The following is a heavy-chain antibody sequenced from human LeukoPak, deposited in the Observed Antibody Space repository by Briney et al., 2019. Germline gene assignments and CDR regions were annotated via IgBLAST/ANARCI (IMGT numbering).Heavy chain of an antibody. CDR3: ARDPSASKGYFQD. J-gene: IGHJ1*01. V-gene: IGHV4-59*01. CDR2: IYDSGIT. Sequence: PSETLSLTCTVSGDSISSYYWTWIRQSTGKGLEWIGYIYDSGITNYNPSLKSRATISVDTSKDQFSLKLSSVTAADSAVYYCARDPSASKGYFQDWGQGTLVTVSS. CDR1: GDSISSYY.